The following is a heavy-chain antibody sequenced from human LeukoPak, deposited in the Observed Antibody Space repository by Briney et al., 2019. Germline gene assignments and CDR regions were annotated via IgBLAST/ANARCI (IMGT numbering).Heavy chain of an antibody. CDR3: AKSPLVATFDY. D-gene: IGHD5-12*01. CDR2: VSGSGGST. V-gene: IGHV3-23*01. J-gene: IGHJ4*02. Sequence: GGSLRLSCAASGFTFSSYAMSWVRQAPGKGLEWVSAVSGSGGSTYYADSVKGRFTISRDNSQNTLYLQMNSLRAEDTAVYYCAKSPLVATFDYWGQGTLVTVSS. CDR1: GFTFSSYA.